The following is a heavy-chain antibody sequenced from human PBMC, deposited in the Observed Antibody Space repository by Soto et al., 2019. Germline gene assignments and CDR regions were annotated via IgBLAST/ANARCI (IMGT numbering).Heavy chain of an antibody. D-gene: IGHD2-15*01. CDR3: ARERSGVSKEFDP. J-gene: IGHJ5*02. CDR1: GYTFTSYY. Sequence: ASVNVSCDASGYTFTSYYIHWERQAPGQGLEWMGIINPSGGSTSYAQKFQGRVTMTSDTSTSTVYMELSSLRSEDTAVYYCARERSGVSKEFDPSGHGTLVTVSS. CDR2: INPSGGST. V-gene: IGHV1-46*01.